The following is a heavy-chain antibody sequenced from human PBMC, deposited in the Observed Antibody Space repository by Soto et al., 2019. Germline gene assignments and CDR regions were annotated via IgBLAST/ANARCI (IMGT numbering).Heavy chain of an antibody. CDR2: ISTNGGKT. Sequence: EVQLLESGGALVQPGGSLRLSCAASGFTFSTFVMNWVRQAPGKGLEWVSAISTNGGKTYYADSVKGRFTISRDNSKNTLYLQMNHLRVADTAVYYCESPGDDRIWGQGTLVTVSS. J-gene: IGHJ4*02. D-gene: IGHD3-16*01. CDR3: ESPGDDRI. CDR1: GFTFSTFV. V-gene: IGHV3-23*01.